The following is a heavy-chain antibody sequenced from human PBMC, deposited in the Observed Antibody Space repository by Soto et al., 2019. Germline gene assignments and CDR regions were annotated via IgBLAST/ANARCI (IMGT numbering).Heavy chain of an antibody. D-gene: IGHD6-13*01. CDR2: IIPIFGTA. V-gene: IGHV1-69*01. Sequence: QVQLVQSGAEVKKPGSSVKVSCKASGGTFSSYAISWVRQAPGQGLEWMGGIIPIFGTAKYAQKFQGRVTITAEESTSPAYMALSSLRSEDTAVYYCARGGRQYSSSWYWFDTWGQGNLVTVSS. CDR1: GGTFSSYA. J-gene: IGHJ5*02. CDR3: ARGGRQYSSSWYWFDT.